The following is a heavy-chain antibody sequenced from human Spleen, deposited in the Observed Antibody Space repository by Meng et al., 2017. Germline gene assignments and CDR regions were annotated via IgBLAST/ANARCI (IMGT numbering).Heavy chain of an antibody. Sequence: ASVKVSCKASGYTFPDYYLHWVRRAPGQGLEWMGRINPKSGDTHYAQKFQGRDTMTGDTSISTAYMELSGLRSDDTAMYYCARDEDISAAGKLFGDYWGQGTLVTVSS. J-gene: IGHJ4*02. CDR3: ARDEDISAAGKLFGDY. CDR1: GYTFPDYY. V-gene: IGHV1-2*06. CDR2: INPKSGDT. D-gene: IGHD6-13*01.